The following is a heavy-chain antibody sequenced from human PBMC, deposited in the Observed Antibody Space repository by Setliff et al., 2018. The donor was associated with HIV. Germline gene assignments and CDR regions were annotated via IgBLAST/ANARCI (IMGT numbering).Heavy chain of an antibody. CDR2: IHHSGST. D-gene: IGHD3-22*01. V-gene: IGHV4-31*03. J-gene: IGHJ3*02. CDR3: ARLSDDRYYYDSSGYRGFDI. CDR1: GGSISDSDFY. Sequence: SETLSLTCTVSGGSISDSDFYWSWIRQHPGKALEWIGYIHHSGSTFYTPSLKSRLTISIDTSKRQFSLRLSSVTAADTDVYYCARLSDDRYYYDSSGYRGFDIWGQGTMVTVSS.